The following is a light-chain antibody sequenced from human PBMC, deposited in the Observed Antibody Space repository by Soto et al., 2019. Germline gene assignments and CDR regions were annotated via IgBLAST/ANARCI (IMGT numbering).Light chain of an antibody. CDR1: QNVANS. Sequence: EIVLTQSPTTLSLSPGERATLSCRASQNVANSLAWYQQKPGQAPRLLIYGASSRATGIPVRFSGSGSGTEFTLTISSLQSEDFAVYYCQQYNNWPLTFGQGTRLEI. J-gene: IGKJ5*01. V-gene: IGKV3-15*01. CDR3: QQYNNWPLT. CDR2: GAS.